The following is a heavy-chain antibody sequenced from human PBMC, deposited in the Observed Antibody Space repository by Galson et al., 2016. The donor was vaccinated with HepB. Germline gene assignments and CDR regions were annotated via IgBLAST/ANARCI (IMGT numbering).Heavy chain of an antibody. D-gene: IGHD2/OR15-2a*01. CDR3: ARRHEYCPPVGCSVDY. V-gene: IGHV3-30*03. Sequence: SLRLSCAASGFTFSGYGMHWVRQAPGMGLEWVAADSRDGRRKFYADSVKGRFTISRDNSNNMLFLQMSSLRTDDTAIYYCARRHEYCPPVGCSVDYWSQGTRVTVSS. CDR2: DSRDGRRK. CDR1: GFTFSGYG. J-gene: IGHJ4*02.